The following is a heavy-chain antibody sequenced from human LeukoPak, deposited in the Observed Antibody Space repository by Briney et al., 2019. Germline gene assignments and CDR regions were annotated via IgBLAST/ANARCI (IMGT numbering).Heavy chain of an antibody. CDR1: GDSISSSSYY. CDR2: IYSNGIT. Sequence: SETLSITCTVSGDSISSSSYYWAWIRQPPGKGLKWIGTIYSNGITYYNPSLKSRVTISVDTSKNQFSLKLSSVAAADTAVYHCARHYCTGGPCYLDYWGQGSLVTVSS. J-gene: IGHJ4*02. V-gene: IGHV4-39*01. CDR3: ARHYCTGGPCYLDY. D-gene: IGHD2-8*02.